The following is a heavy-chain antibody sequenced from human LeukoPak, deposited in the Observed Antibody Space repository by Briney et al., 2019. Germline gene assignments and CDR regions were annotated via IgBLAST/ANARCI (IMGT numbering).Heavy chain of an antibody. CDR3: ASFVVVTAIVAFDI. Sequence: SETLSLTCTVSGGSNSSSSYYWSWIRQPPGKGLEWIGEINHSGSTNYNPSLKSRVTISVDTSKNQFSLKLSSVTAADTAVYYCASFVVVTAIVAFDIWGQGTMVTVSS. CDR2: INHSGST. V-gene: IGHV4-39*07. D-gene: IGHD2-21*02. CDR1: GGSNSSSSYY. J-gene: IGHJ3*02.